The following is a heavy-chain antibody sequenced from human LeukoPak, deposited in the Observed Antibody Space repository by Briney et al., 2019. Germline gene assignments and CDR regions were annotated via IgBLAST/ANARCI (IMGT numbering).Heavy chain of an antibody. Sequence: PSETLSLTCTVSGGSISSYYWSWIRQPPGKGLEWIGYIYYSGSTNYNPSLKSRVTISVDTSKNQFSLKLSSVTAADTAVYYCAREGPDSSGYRLFDCWGQGTLVTVSS. D-gene: IGHD3-22*01. CDR1: GGSISSYY. CDR2: IYYSGST. J-gene: IGHJ4*02. CDR3: AREGPDSSGYRLFDC. V-gene: IGHV4-59*01.